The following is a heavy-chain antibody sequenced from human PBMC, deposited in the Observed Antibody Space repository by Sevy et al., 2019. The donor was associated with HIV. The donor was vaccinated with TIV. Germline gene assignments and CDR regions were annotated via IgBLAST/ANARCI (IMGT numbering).Heavy chain of an antibody. CDR3: ARVAAY. D-gene: IGHD6-25*01. V-gene: IGHV4-38-2*01. CDR2: IYHSGST. CDR1: GYSISSGYQ. Sequence: SESLSLTCAVSGYSISSGYQWGWIRQPPGKGLEWIGTIYHSGSTYYNPSLKSRVTISVDTSKNQFSLKLNSMTAADTDLYFCARVAAYWGQGILVTVSS. J-gene: IGHJ4*02.